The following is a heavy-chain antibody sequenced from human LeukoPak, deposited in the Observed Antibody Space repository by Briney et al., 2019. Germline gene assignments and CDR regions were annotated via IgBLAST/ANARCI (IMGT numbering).Heavy chain of an antibody. J-gene: IGHJ4*02. CDR1: GLTFDDYG. V-gene: IGHV3-20*04. CDR3: ARRFYDISPFDY. D-gene: IGHD3-9*01. Sequence: RTGGSLRLSCAASGLTFDDYGMSWVRQAPGKGLEWVSGINWNGGSTGYADSVKGRFTISRDNAKNSLYLQMNSLRTEDTAVYYCARRFYDISPFDYWGQGTLVTVSS. CDR2: INWNGGST.